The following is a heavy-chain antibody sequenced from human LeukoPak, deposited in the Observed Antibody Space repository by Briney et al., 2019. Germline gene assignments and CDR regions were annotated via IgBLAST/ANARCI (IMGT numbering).Heavy chain of an antibody. D-gene: IGHD1-7*01. CDR3: ARDKGNYDYFDY. J-gene: IGHJ4*02. CDR1: GGSISSGSYY. Sequence: SQTLSLTCTVSGGSISSGSYYWSWIRQPAGKGLEWIGRIYTSGSTNYNPSPKSRVTISVDTSKNQFSLKLSSVTAADTAVYYCARDKGNYDYFDYWGQGTLVTVSS. V-gene: IGHV4-61*02. CDR2: IYTSGST.